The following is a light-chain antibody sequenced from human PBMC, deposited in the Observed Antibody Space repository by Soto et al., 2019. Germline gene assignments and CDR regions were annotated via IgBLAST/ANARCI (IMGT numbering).Light chain of an antibody. CDR1: QSVSSS. Sequence: EIAMTQSPGTLSVSPGERATLSCRASQSVSSSLAWYQQKPGQAPRLLIYGASTRATGIPARFSGSGSGTEFTLTISSLRSEDFAVYYCQQYNNWPPFTFGPGTKVDIK. CDR2: GAS. V-gene: IGKV3-15*01. CDR3: QQYNNWPPFT. J-gene: IGKJ3*01.